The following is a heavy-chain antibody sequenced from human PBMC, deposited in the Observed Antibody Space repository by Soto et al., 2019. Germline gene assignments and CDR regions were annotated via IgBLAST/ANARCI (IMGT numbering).Heavy chain of an antibody. Sequence: SLRLSCAASGFTFDDYAMHWVRQAPGKGLEWVSGISWNSGSIGYADSVKGRFTISRDNAKNSLYLQMNSLRAEDTALYYCAKDTRDTAMVIDYWGQGTLVTVSS. D-gene: IGHD5-18*01. CDR3: AKDTRDTAMVIDY. V-gene: IGHV3-9*01. CDR1: GFTFDDYA. CDR2: ISWNSGSI. J-gene: IGHJ4*02.